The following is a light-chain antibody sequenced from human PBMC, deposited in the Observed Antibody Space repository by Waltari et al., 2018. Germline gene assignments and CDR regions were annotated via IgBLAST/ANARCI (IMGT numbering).Light chain of an antibody. J-gene: IGKJ2*01. Sequence: VVSQSPGTLSLLPGERATLSCTTSQTVYANYLAWYQHKPGQPPRLLLYVASRRATGIPERFSGSGSGTHFTLTISRVDPEDFAVYYCQEYGNSPPYNFGPGTRLEI. CDR1: QTVYANY. V-gene: IGKV3-20*01. CDR2: VAS. CDR3: QEYGNSPPYN.